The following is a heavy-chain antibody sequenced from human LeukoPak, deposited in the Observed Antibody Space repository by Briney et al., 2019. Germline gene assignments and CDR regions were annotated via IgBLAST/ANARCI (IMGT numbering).Heavy chain of an antibody. J-gene: IGHJ4*02. CDR2: IGGSGGST. Sequence: GGSLRLSCAASGFTFSSYAMSWVRQAPGKGLEWVSAIGGSGGSTYYADSVKGRFTISRDNSKNTLYLQMNSLRAEDTAVYYCAKDLPDYYGSGSSCFDYWGQGTLVTVSS. D-gene: IGHD3-10*01. CDR1: GFTFSSYA. CDR3: AKDLPDYYGSGSSCFDY. V-gene: IGHV3-23*01.